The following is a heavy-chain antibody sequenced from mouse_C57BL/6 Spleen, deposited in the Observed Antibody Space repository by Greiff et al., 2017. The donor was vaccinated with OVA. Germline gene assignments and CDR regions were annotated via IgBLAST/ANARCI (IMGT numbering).Heavy chain of an antibody. CDR2: IHPNSGST. CDR1: GYTFTSYW. D-gene: IGHD1-1*01. J-gene: IGHJ1*03. Sequence: VQLQQPGAELVKPGASVKLSCKASGYTFTSYWMHWVKQRPGQGLEWIGMIHPNSGSTNYNEKFKSKATLTVDKSSSTAYMQLSSLTSEDSAVYDCARSYGSSDWYFDVWGTGTTVTVSS. CDR3: ARSYGSSDWYFDV. V-gene: IGHV1-64*01.